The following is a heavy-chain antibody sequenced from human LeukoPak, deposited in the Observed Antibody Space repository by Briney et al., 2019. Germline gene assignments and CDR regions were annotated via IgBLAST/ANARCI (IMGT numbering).Heavy chain of an antibody. CDR3: VRDRAPWGGALGGAKGMDV. Sequence: PGGSLRLSCAASGFTVSSNYMSWVRQPPGKGLEWAAVISYEGSVTYYADSVKSRFTISRDNSKNTLDLQMNSLRVEDTAVYYCVRDRAPWGGALGGAKGMDVWGEGTTVTVSS. J-gene: IGHJ6*04. CDR1: GFTVSSNY. V-gene: IGHV3-30*03. D-gene: IGHD3-10*01. CDR2: ISYEGSVT.